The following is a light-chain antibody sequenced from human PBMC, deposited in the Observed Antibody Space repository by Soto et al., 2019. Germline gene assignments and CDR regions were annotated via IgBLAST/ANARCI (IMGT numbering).Light chain of an antibody. CDR1: ESIDNW. CDR3: QQYSTYTPRT. J-gene: IGKJ1*01. Sequence: IQLNEYPSTLSASAGDTVTITCRASESIDNWLAWYQQKPGKAPKLLLFAASTLVGGVPSRFSGRGSGTEFTLTISSLQPDDFATYYCQQYSTYTPRTFGQGTKVDIK. CDR2: AAS. V-gene: IGKV1-5*01.